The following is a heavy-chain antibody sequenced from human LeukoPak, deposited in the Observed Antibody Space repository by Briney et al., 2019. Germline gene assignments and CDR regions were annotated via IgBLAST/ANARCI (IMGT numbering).Heavy chain of an antibody. V-gene: IGHV1-8*01. CDR1: GYTFTSYD. D-gene: IGHD3-22*01. Sequence: ASVKVSCKASGYTFTSYDINWVRQATGQGLEWMGWMNSNSGNTGYAQKFQGRVTMTRNTSISTAYMELSSLRSEDTAVYYCARAPGSSGYSWFDPWGQGTLVTVSS. CDR2: MNSNSGNT. J-gene: IGHJ5*02. CDR3: ARAPGSSGYSWFDP.